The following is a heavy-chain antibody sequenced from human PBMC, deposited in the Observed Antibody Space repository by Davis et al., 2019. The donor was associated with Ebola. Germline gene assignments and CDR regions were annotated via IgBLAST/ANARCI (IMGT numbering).Heavy chain of an antibody. CDR2: ISAYNGNT. Sequence: AASVQVSCKTSGYTFTSYGISWVRQAPGQGLEWMGWISAYNGNTNYAQKLQGRVTMTTDTSTTTAYVELRSLRSDETAGYYCARGQQLVDYFDYWGQGTLVTVSS. CDR1: GYTFTSYG. D-gene: IGHD6-13*01. V-gene: IGHV1-18*01. CDR3: ARGQQLVDYFDY. J-gene: IGHJ4*02.